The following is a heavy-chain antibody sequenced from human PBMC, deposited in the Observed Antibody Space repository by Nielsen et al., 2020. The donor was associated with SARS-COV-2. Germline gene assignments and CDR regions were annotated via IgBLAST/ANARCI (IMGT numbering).Heavy chain of an antibody. D-gene: IGHD3-22*01. CDR2: IYYSGST. V-gene: IGHV4-59*01. Sequence: SETLSLTCTVSGGSISSYYWSWIRQPPGKGLEWIGYIYYSGSTNYNSSLKSRVTISVDTSKNQFSLKLSSVTAADTAVYYCARGTMIVVVIGAFDIWGQGTMVTVSS. CDR1: GGSISSYY. J-gene: IGHJ3*02. CDR3: ARGTMIVVVIGAFDI.